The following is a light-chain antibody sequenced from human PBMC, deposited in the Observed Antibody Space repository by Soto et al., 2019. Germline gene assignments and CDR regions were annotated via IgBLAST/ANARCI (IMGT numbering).Light chain of an antibody. V-gene: IGKV1-27*01. CDR3: QQSYNSPQT. CDR2: GIS. CDR1: QSFSTY. Sequence: DFQMTQSPSSLSASVGDRVTITCRASQSFSTYLAWYQQKPGKVPKLLISGISTLQSGVPSRFSGSGSGTDFTLTISSLQPEDFATYSCQQSYNSPQTFGRGTKVDIK. J-gene: IGKJ1*01.